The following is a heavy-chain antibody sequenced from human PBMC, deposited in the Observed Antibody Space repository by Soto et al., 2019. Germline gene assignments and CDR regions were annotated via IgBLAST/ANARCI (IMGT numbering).Heavy chain of an antibody. Sequence: PAETLSLPCIVSGVSMCGVNYYWVWVRQPPEKGLELVGYITNNGNTYVTPSLESRDTMSVDPSKNQFSLKLTSVTAADTAMYHCATYDASGHKFWGPGTQVTVSA. V-gene: IGHV4-30-4*01. CDR2: ITNNGNT. J-gene: IGHJ4*02. D-gene: IGHD3-16*01. CDR3: ATYDASGHKF. CDR1: GVSMCGVNYY.